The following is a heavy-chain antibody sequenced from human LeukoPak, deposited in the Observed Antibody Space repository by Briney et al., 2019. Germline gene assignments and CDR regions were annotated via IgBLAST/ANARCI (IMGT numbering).Heavy chain of an antibody. D-gene: IGHD3-10*01. J-gene: IGHJ6*02. CDR1: GYTFTSYG. V-gene: IGHV1-18*03. CDR3: ASARSRGRYYYGMDV. CDR2: ISAYNGNT. Sequence: GASVKVSCKASGYTFTSYGISWVRQAPGQGLEWMGWISAYNGNTNYAQKLQGRVTMTTDTSTSTAYMELRSPRSDDMAVYYCASARSRGRYYYGMDVWGQGTTVTVSS.